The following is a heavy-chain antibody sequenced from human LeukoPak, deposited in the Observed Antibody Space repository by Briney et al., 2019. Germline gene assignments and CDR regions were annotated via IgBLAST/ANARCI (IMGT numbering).Heavy chain of an antibody. Sequence: GGSLRLSGAASGFTFSSYEMNWVRQGPGKGLEWVSYISSSGSTIYYADSVKGRFTISRDNAKNSLYLQMNSLRAEDTAVYYCARAAGRVGSYFPYYFDYWGQGTLVTVSS. D-gene: IGHD3-10*01. CDR1: GFTFSSYE. CDR2: ISSSGSTI. CDR3: ARAAGRVGSYFPYYFDY. J-gene: IGHJ4*02. V-gene: IGHV3-48*03.